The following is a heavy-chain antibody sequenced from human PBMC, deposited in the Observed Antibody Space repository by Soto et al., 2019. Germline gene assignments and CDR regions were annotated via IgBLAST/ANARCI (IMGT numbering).Heavy chain of an antibody. CDR1: GGSISSSSYY. D-gene: IGHD1-26*01. J-gene: IGHJ3*02. CDR2: IYYSGST. Sequence: QLQLQESGPGLVKPSETLSLTCTVSGGSISSSSYYWGWIRQPPGKGLEWIGSIYYSGSTYYNPSLKSRVTISVDTSKNQFSLKLSSVTAADTAVYYCARHAVTYFTWEAFDIWGQGTMVTVSS. CDR3: ARHAVTYFTWEAFDI. V-gene: IGHV4-39*01.